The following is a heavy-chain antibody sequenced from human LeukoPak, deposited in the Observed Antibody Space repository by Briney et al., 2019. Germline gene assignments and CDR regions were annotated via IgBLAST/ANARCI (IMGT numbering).Heavy chain of an antibody. CDR1: GYIFTTYF. V-gene: IGHV1-46*01. D-gene: IGHD1-1*01. J-gene: IGHJ4*02. CDR2: INPRGGST. CDR3: ARVGTAGATADN. Sequence: ASVKVSCKASGYIFTTYFMHWLRQAPGQGPEWMGIINPRGGSTDYAQKFQDRITMTSDTSTSTVYMELKSLTSEDTAVYFCARVGTAGATADNWGQGTLVTVSS.